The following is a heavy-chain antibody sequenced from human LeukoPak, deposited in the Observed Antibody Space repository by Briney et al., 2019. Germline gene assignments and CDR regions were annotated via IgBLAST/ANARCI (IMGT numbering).Heavy chain of an antibody. CDR2: ISYDGSNK. D-gene: IGHD6-19*01. CDR1: GFIFSSYA. Sequence: GGSLRLSCAASGFIFSSYAMHWVRQAPGKGLEWVAVISYDGSNKYYADSVKGRFTISRGNSKNTLYLQMNSLRAEDTAVYYCARANSAVAGTGDYWGQGTLVTVSS. CDR3: ARANSAVAGTGDY. V-gene: IGHV3-30-3*01. J-gene: IGHJ4*02.